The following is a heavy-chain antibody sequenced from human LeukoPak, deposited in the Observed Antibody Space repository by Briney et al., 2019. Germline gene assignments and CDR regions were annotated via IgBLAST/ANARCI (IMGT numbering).Heavy chain of an antibody. Sequence: GGSLRLSCAASGFTFTTYDMHWVRQATGKGLEWVSAIGTTGDTYYPDSVKGRFTISRDNSKNTLYLQMNSLRAEDTAVYYCAKGTKYYYGSRSYYLSRDHFISRWGQGTQVTVSS. D-gene: IGHD3-10*01. V-gene: IGHV3-13*01. CDR1: GFTFTTYD. CDR3: AKGTKYYYGSRSYYLSRDHFISR. J-gene: IGHJ4*02. CDR2: IGTTGDT.